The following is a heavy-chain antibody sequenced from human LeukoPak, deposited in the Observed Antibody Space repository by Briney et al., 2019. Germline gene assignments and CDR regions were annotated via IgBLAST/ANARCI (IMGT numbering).Heavy chain of an antibody. Sequence: SETLSLTSTVPGDSLSTTIYYWGWIRQPPGRGLECIVSIYYSGSTYYNPSLKSRATILVDTSRNQFSLKLSSVTAADTAVYYCARIYPIIGYCSSTSCPASFDIWGQGTMVTVSS. V-gene: IGHV4-39*07. CDR3: ARIYPIIGYCSSTSCPASFDI. D-gene: IGHD2-2*01. CDR2: IYYSGST. CDR1: GDSLSTTIYY. J-gene: IGHJ3*02.